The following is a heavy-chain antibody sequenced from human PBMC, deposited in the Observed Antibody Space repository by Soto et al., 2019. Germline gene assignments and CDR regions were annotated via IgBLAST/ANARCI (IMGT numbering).Heavy chain of an antibody. CDR2: ISSYNDNT. Sequence: QVQLVQSGAEVKKPGASVKVSCKASGYIFTSYSISWVRQAPGQGLEWMGWISSYNDNTNYAQKLLGRVTMTTDTSTTTAYMELRSLRSDDTAVYYCAREKSIASAGYFDYWGQGTLVTVSS. D-gene: IGHD6-13*01. J-gene: IGHJ4*02. V-gene: IGHV1-18*01. CDR1: GYIFTSYS. CDR3: AREKSIASAGYFDY.